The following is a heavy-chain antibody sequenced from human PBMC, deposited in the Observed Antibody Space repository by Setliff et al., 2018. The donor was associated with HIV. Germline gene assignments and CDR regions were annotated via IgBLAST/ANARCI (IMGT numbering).Heavy chain of an antibody. CDR2: INHSGRT. Sequence: PSETLSLTCTVSGGSIISGDHYWSWIRQAPGKGLEWIGEINHSGRTNYNPSLKSRVTISGDRSESQFSLELSSVTAADTAMYYCGAFYYNYGMDVWGQGTTVTVSS. V-gene: IGHV4-61*08. CDR1: GGSIISGDHY. J-gene: IGHJ6*02. CDR3: GAFYYNYGMDV.